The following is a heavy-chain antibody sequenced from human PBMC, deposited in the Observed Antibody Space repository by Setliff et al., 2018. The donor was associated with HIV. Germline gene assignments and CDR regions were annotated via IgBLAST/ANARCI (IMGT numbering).Heavy chain of an antibody. Sequence: SETLSLTCSVSGGSISRVGYYWSWIRQHPGKGLEWIGYITYSGSTYYNPSLMSRVSISPDTSKNQFSLKLTSVTAADTAVYYCARVPGDYGDNPIDYWGQGTLVTVSS. CDR1: GGSISRVGYY. CDR3: ARVPGDYGDNPIDY. J-gene: IGHJ4*02. D-gene: IGHD4-17*01. V-gene: IGHV4-31*03. CDR2: ITYSGST.